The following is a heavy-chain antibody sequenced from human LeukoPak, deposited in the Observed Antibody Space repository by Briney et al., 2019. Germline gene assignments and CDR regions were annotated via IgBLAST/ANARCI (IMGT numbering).Heavy chain of an antibody. CDR3: AKGHGSTWYDGLYYFDY. CDR2: ISGSGGFT. CDR1: GFTFSSYG. Sequence: GGSLRLSCAASGFTFSSYGMSWVRQAPGKGLEWVSGISGSGGFTYFADSVKGRFTISRDNSNNTLYLQVNTVRAADTAVYYCAKGHGSTWYDGLYYFDYWGQGTLVTVSS. D-gene: IGHD6-13*01. V-gene: IGHV3-23*01. J-gene: IGHJ4*02.